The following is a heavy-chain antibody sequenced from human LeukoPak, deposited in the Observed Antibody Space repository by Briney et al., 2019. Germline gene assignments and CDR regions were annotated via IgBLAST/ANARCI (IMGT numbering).Heavy chain of an antibody. CDR3: AKANWVSNADAVW. CDR2: IRGGGDT. D-gene: IGHD7-27*01. Sequence: RGSLRLSCAASGFSFSDYAMSWVRQAPARGPEWVSSIRGGGDTFYADSVKGRFNLSRDDSRNTVYFQLNNLRVEDTAIYYCAKANWVSNADAVWWGQGTQVTVSS. V-gene: IGHV3-23*01. J-gene: IGHJ4*02. CDR1: GFSFSDYA.